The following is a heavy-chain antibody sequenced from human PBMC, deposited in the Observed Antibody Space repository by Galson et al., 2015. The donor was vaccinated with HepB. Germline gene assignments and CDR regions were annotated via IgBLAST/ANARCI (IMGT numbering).Heavy chain of an antibody. V-gene: IGHV5-51*01. CDR1: GYSFTSYW. D-gene: IGHD6-13*01. Sequence: QSRAEVKKPGESLKISCKGSGYSFTSYWIGWVRQIPGKGLEWMGIIYPGDSDTRYSPSFQGQVTISADKSISTAYLQWSSLKASDTAMYYCSRRATSSSRPEGDAFDIWGQGTMVTVSS. J-gene: IGHJ3*02. CDR2: IYPGDSDT. CDR3: SRRATSSSRPEGDAFDI.